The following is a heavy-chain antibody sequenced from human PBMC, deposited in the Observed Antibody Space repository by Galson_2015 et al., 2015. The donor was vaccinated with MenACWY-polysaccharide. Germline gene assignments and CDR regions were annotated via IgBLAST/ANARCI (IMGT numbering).Heavy chain of an antibody. J-gene: IGHJ4*02. V-gene: IGHV6-1*01. Sequence: CAISGDSVSSNSVSWNWIRQTPSRVLEWLGRTYYRTKWYDDYAVSVRSRMTINPDTSKNQFSLHLNSVTPEDTAVYYCVRGGFGQTVGRFDYWGQGALVTVSS. D-gene: IGHD3-10*01. CDR2: TYYRTKWYD. CDR1: GDSVSSNSVS. CDR3: VRGGFGQTVGRFDY.